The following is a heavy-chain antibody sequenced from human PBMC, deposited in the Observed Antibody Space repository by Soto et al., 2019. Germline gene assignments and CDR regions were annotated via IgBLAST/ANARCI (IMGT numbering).Heavy chain of an antibody. J-gene: IGHJ3*01. CDR2: VGPSXGDS. CDR3: VRRSITAKTNCGAFDV. D-gene: IGHD1-20*01. V-gene: IGHV3-23*01. Sequence: GGSLRLWYAASGFRCRNHGMNRVRQAPGKGVESVSTVGPSXGDSLYADSVKSRFTISRDNSRGTMYVQMSSLRVEDTAVYYCVRRSITAKTNCGAFDVWGQGTVVTVS. CDR1: GFRCRNHG.